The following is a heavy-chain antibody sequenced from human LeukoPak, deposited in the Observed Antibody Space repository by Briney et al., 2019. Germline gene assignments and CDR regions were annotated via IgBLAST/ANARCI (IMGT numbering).Heavy chain of an antibody. CDR1: GGSISSSSYY. Sequence: SETLSLTCTVSGGSISSSSYYWGWIRQPPGKGLEWIGTIHYSGSTYYNPSLKSRVTISVDTSRNQFSLKLTSVTAADTAVYYCTRRNGVQLPPLYRGQGTLDTVSS. D-gene: IGHD2-2*01. CDR3: TRRNGVQLPPLY. J-gene: IGHJ4*02. CDR2: IHYSGST. V-gene: IGHV4-39*01.